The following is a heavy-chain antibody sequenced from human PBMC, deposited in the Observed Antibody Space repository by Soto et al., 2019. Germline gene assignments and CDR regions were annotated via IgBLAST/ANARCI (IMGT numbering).Heavy chain of an antibody. V-gene: IGHV3-30-3*01. D-gene: IGHD3-10*01. J-gene: IGHJ6*02. CDR3: ARDLETSGYYGMDV. CDR2: ISYDGSNK. Sequence: GGSLRLSCAASGFTFSSYAMHWVRQAPGKGLEWVAVISYDGSNKYYADSVKGRFTISRDNSKNTLYLQMNSLRAEDTAVYYCARDLETSGYYGMDVWGQGTTVTV. CDR1: GFTFSSYA.